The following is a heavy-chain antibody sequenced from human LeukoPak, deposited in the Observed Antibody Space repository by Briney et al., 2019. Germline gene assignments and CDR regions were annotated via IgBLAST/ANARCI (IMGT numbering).Heavy chain of an antibody. V-gene: IGHV1-69*05. CDR2: IIPIFGTA. CDR1: GGTFSSYA. J-gene: IGHJ6*03. D-gene: IGHD2-15*01. CDR3: ATMRYCSGGSCYQPGDYYYYYMDV. Sequence: SVKVSCKASGGTFSSYAISWVRQAPGQGLEWMGGIIPIFGTANYAHKFQGRVTITTDKSTSTPYMQLSSLRSEETAVYYCATMRYCSGGSCYQPGDYYYYYMDVWGKGTTVTVSS.